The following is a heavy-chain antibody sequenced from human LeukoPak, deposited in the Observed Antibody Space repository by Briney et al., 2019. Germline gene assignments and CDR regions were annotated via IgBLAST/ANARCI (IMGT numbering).Heavy chain of an antibody. V-gene: IGHV3-23*01. Sequence: GGSLRLSCAVSGLTFSSSWMDRVRQAPGKGLEWVSTISNSGDATYYADSVKGRFTISRDNSKNTLYLQMNSLRAEDTAVYYCAKAPPYKKYFDYWGQGTLVTVSS. CDR3: AKAPPYKKYFDY. CDR2: ISNSGDAT. CDR1: GLTFSSSW. D-gene: IGHD1-1*01. J-gene: IGHJ4*02.